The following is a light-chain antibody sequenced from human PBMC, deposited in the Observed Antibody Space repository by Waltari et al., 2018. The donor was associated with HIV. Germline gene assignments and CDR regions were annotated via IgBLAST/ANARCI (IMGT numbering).Light chain of an antibody. V-gene: IGLV2-14*01. CDR3: SSYTSSSTLV. J-gene: IGLJ2*01. CDR1: SRDVGGYNY. Sequence: QSALTQPASVSGSPGPSITISCTRTSRDVGGYNYVSWYQQHPGKAPKHMIYEVSNRPSGVSNRFSGSKSGNTASLTISGLQSEDEADYYCSSYTSSSTLVFGGGTKLTVL. CDR2: EVS.